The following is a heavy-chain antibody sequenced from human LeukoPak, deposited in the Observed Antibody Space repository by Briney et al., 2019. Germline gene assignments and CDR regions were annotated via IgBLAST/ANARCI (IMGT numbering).Heavy chain of an antibody. D-gene: IGHD2-15*01. J-gene: IGHJ4*02. Sequence: ASVKVSCKASGYTFTGYYMHWVRPAPGQGLEWMGWINPNSGGTNYAQKFQGRVTMTRDTSISTAYMELSRLRSDDTAVYYCARDPSIGYCSGGSCYGLSDYWGQGPLVPLSS. CDR1: GYTFTGYY. CDR3: ARDPSIGYCSGGSCYGLSDY. V-gene: IGHV1-2*02. CDR2: INPNSGGT.